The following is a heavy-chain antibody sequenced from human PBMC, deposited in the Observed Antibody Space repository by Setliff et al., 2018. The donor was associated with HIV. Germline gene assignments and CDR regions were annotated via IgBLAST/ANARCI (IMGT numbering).Heavy chain of an antibody. J-gene: IGHJ5*02. CDR1: GGSLSGYD. V-gene: IGHV4-34*01. CDR3: ARGYFWSGYRKYNWFDP. CDR2: INQSGNT. Sequence: LSLTCAVYGGSLSGYDWSWIRQSPGKGLEWIGEINQSGNTNYNSPLKSRVTISVDTSKNQFSLKVTSVTATDSAVYYCARGYFWSGYRKYNWFDPWGQGTLVTVSS. D-gene: IGHD3-3*01.